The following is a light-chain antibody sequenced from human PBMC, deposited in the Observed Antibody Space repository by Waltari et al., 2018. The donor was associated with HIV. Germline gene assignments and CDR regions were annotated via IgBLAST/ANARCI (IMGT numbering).Light chain of an antibody. Sequence: NFMLTQSHSVSESPGKTVTISCTGNSGSIASNFVQWYQQRPGSAPRNVIYEGNRRPDGVPDRFSGSIDTSSNSASLTISGLKTEDEADYYCQSLYGSNPVFGGGTKLTV. V-gene: IGLV6-57*02. CDR3: QSLYGSNPV. CDR2: EGN. CDR1: SGSIASNF. J-gene: IGLJ3*02.